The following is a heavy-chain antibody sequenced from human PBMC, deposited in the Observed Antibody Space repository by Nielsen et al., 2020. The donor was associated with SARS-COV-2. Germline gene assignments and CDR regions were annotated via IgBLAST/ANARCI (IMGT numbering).Heavy chain of an antibody. CDR2: IGGNGRNI. V-gene: IGHV3-48*03. J-gene: IGHJ4*02. Sequence: GGSLRLSCAASGFPFSSYEMNWVRQAPGKALEWLSYIGGNGRNIFYADSVKGRFTISRDNAKNSLYLQMNSLRAEDTAVYYCASLPTGSGYLDDYWGQGTLVTVSS. CDR3: ASLPTGSGYLDDY. D-gene: IGHD3-22*01. CDR1: GFPFSSYE.